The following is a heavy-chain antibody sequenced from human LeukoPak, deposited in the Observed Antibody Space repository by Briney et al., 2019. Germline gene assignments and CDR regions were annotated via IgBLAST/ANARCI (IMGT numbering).Heavy chain of an antibody. V-gene: IGHV3-30-3*01. CDR1: GFTFSSYA. J-gene: IGHJ4*02. CDR2: ISYDGSNK. CDR3: AREGIAAAAYFDY. D-gene: IGHD6-13*01. Sequence: GGSLRLSSAASGFTFSSYAMHWVRQAPGKGLEWVAVISYDGSNKYYADSVKGRFTISRDNSKNTLYLQMNSLRAEDTAVYYCAREGIAAAAYFDYWGQGTLVTVSS.